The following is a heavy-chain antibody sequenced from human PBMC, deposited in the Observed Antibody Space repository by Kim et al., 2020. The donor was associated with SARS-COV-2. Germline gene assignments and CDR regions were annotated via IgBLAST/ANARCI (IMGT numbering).Heavy chain of an antibody. CDR3: ARDRDYDSDDAFDI. D-gene: IGHD3-22*01. V-gene: IGHV4-31*03. J-gene: IGHJ3*02. CDR2: IYYSGST. CDR1: GGSISSGGYY. Sequence: SETLSLTCTVSGGSISSGGYYWSWVRQHPGKGLEWIGYIYYSGSTYYNPSLKSRVTISVDTSKNQFSLKLSSVTAADTAVYYCARDRDYDSDDAFDIWGQGTMVTVSS.